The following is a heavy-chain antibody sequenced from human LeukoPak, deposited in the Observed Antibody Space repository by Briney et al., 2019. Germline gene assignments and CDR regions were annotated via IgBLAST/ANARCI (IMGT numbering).Heavy chain of an antibody. CDR1: GGSISSSSYY. D-gene: IGHD1-1*01. V-gene: IGHV4-39*01. Sequence: SETLSLTCTVSGGSISSSSYYWGWIPQPPGKGLEWIGCIYYSGNTYYNPSLKSRVTISVDASKNQFSLKLSSVTAADTAVYYCASKNPFTERTYGMDVWGQGTTVTVSS. CDR3: ASKNPFTERTYGMDV. CDR2: IYYSGNT. J-gene: IGHJ6*02.